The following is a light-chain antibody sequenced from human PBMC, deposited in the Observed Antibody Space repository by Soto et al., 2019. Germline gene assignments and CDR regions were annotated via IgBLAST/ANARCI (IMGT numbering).Light chain of an antibody. V-gene: IGKV4-1*01. CDR1: QSVLYSSNNKNY. CDR3: QQYFGTLGT. CDR2: WAS. J-gene: IGKJ1*01. Sequence: DIVMTQSPDSLAVSLGERATINCKSSQSVLYSSNNKNYLAWYQQKPGQPPKLLIYWASTRESGVPDRFSGSGSGTDFTLTISSLQAEGVAVYYCQQYFGTLGTFGQGTKVEIK.